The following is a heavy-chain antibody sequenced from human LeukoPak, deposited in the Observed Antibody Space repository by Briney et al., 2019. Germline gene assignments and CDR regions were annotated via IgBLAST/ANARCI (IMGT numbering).Heavy chain of an antibody. D-gene: IGHD3-3*01. CDR1: GFTFSSYA. V-gene: IGHV3-30*04. J-gene: IGHJ4*02. CDR2: ISYDGSNK. CDR3: ARGLYYDFWSGYFHFDY. Sequence: PGGSLRLSCAASGFTFSSYAMHWVRQAPGRGLEWVAVISYDGSNKYYADSVKGRFTISRDNSKNTLYLQMNSLRAEDTAVYYCARGLYYDFWSGYFHFDYWGQGALVTVSS.